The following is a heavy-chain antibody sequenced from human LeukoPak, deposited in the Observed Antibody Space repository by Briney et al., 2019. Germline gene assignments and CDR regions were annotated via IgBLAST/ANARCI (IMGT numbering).Heavy chain of an antibody. Sequence: GGSLRLSCVVSGFPVRSNDMSWVRQAPGKGLEWVSAIYSAGTPYYADSVKGRFTISRDTSRNTVYLQMNSLRLDDTAVYYCARDRFYDVLTGYFFYLDVWGKGTAVTVFS. D-gene: IGHD3-9*01. V-gene: IGHV3-53*01. CDR1: GFPVRSND. CDR3: ARDRFYDVLTGYFFYLDV. CDR2: IYSAGTP. J-gene: IGHJ6*04.